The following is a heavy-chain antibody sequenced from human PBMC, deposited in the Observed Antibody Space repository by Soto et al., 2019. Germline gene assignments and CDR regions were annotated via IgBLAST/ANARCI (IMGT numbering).Heavy chain of an antibody. CDR3: AREPWFGEFPRSYYYGMDV. Sequence: GGSLRLSCAASGFTFSSYWMSWVRQAPGKGLEWVANIKQDGSEKYYVDSVKGRFTISRDNAKNSLYLQMNSLRAEDTAVYYCAREPWFGEFPRSYYYGMDVWGQGTTVTVSS. CDR1: GFTFSSYW. J-gene: IGHJ6*02. D-gene: IGHD3-10*01. CDR2: IKQDGSEK. V-gene: IGHV3-7*04.